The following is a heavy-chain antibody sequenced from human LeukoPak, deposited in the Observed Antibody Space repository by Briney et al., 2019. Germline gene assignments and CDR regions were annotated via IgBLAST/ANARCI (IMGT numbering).Heavy chain of an antibody. Sequence: ASVKVSCKASGYTFTSYYMHWVRQAPGQGLEWMGIINPSGGSTSYAQKFQGRVTMTRDMSTSTVYMELSSLRSDDTAVYYCARAVAARRAFDYWGQGTLVTVSS. CDR1: GYTFTSYY. J-gene: IGHJ4*02. CDR2: INPSGGST. D-gene: IGHD6-6*01. CDR3: ARAVAARRAFDY. V-gene: IGHV1-46*01.